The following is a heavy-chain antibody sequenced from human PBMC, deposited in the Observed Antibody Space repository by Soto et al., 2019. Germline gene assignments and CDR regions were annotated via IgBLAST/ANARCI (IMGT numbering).Heavy chain of an antibody. Sequence: GGSLRLSCAASGFTFSSYGMHWVRQAPGKGLEWVAVISYDGSNKYYADSVKGRFTISRDNSKNTLYLQMNSLRAEDTAVYYCAKATISNTYYYDSSGYSYYFDYWGQGTLVTVSS. V-gene: IGHV3-30*18. CDR1: GFTFSSYG. CDR3: AKATISNTYYYDSSGYSYYFDY. J-gene: IGHJ4*02. CDR2: ISYDGSNK. D-gene: IGHD3-22*01.